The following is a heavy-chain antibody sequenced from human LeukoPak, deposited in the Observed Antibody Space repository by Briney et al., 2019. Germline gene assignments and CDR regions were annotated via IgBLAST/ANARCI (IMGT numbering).Heavy chain of an antibody. CDR2: IHYDGRT. V-gene: IGHV4-59*08. CDR3: ARHLNGGTHPLDN. D-gene: IGHD2-8*01. J-gene: IGHJ4*02. CDR1: GASMSGQH. Sequence: SETLSLTCTVSGASMSGQHWSWIRQAPGKGLEWIAWIHYDGRTNYNPSLKSRLSLSVDTSTNQLSLSLNSVTAADTAVYFCARHLNGGTHPLDNWGPGIRVIVSP.